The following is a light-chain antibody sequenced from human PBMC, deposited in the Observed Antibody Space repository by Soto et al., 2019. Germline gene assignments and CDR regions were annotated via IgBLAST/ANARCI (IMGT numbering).Light chain of an antibody. J-gene: IGKJ1*01. CDR3: LQDFDYPWT. CDR1: QSISTW. V-gene: IGKV1-5*03. Sequence: DIQMTQSPSTLSASVGDRVTITCRASQSISTWLAWYQQKPGTAPKLLIYEASTLETGVPSRFSGSRSGTEFTLTVSSLQPEDFATYYCLQDFDYPWTFGQGTKVEI. CDR2: EAS.